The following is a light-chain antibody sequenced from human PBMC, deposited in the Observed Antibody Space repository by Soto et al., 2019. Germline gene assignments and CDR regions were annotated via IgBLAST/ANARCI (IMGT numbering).Light chain of an antibody. V-gene: IGKV1-39*01. CDR3: QQYNSFSWT. CDR2: AAS. J-gene: IGKJ1*01. CDR1: QSISSY. Sequence: DIQMTQSPSSLSASVGDRVTITCRASQSISSYLNWYQQKPGKAPKLLIYAASSLQSGVPSRFSGSGSGTDFTLTISGLQPDDFATYYCQQYNSFSWTFGQGTKVDI.